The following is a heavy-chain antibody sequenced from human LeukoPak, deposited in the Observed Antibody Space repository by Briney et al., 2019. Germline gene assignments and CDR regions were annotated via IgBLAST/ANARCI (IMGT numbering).Heavy chain of an antibody. V-gene: IGHV3-30-3*01. CDR1: GFTFSSYA. CDR2: ISYDGSNK. J-gene: IGHJ4*02. CDR3: ARSLLIAAAGSVALDY. D-gene: IGHD6-13*01. Sequence: PGGSLRLSCAASGFTFSSYAMHWVRQAPGKGLEWVAVISYDGSNKYYADSVKGRFTISRDNSKNTLYLQMNSLRAEDTAVYYCARSLLIAAAGSVALDYWGQGTLVTVSS.